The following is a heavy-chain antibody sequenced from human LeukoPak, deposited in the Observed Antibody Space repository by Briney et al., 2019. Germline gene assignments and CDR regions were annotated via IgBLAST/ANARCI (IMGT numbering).Heavy chain of an antibody. J-gene: IGHJ4*02. Sequence: GASVKVSCKASGYTFTSYYMHWVRQAPGQGPEWMGIINPSGGSTSYAQKFQGRVTMTRDTSTSTVYMELSSLRSEDTAVYYCARDHYYGSGSPSPSFDYWGQGTLVTVSS. V-gene: IGHV1-46*01. CDR3: ARDHYYGSGSPSPSFDY. CDR1: GYTFTSYY. CDR2: INPSGGST. D-gene: IGHD3-10*01.